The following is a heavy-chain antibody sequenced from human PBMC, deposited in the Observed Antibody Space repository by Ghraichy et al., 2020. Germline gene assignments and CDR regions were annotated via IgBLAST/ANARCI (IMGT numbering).Heavy chain of an antibody. Sequence: SCAASGLTLSNVWMNWVRQAPGKGLEWVGRIRSITGGGTTDYAAPVKGRFTISRDDSKNMLYLQMNSLKTEDTAVYFCATEVITTSGVGDDYWGQGTLVSVSS. J-gene: IGHJ4*02. V-gene: IGHV3-15*07. CDR1: GLTLSNVW. CDR3: ATEVITTSGVGDDY. D-gene: IGHD3-3*01. CDR2: IRSITGGGTT.